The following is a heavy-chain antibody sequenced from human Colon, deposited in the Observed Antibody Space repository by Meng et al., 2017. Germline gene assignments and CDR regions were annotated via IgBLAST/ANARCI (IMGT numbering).Heavy chain of an antibody. D-gene: IGHD6-19*01. CDR2: IYHSGST. CDR3: ASFPPPGKQWLVTDY. J-gene: IGHJ4*02. Sequence: VRLQEVGPGLAKPSGTLAPTCAVSGGSLSSSNWWSWVRQPPGKGLEWIGEIYHSGSTNYNPSLKSRATISVDKSKNQFSLKLSSVTAADTAVYYCASFPPPGKQWLVTDYWGQGTLVTVSS. V-gene: IGHV4-4*02. CDR1: GGSLSSSNW.